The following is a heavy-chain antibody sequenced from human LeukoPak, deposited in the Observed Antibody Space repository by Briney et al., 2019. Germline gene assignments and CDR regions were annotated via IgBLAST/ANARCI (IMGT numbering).Heavy chain of an antibody. J-gene: IGHJ4*02. D-gene: IGHD1-26*01. CDR3: ARSGSYYLSPDY. CDR1: GFTLSSYS. V-gene: IGHV3-21*01. Sequence: GGSLRLSCAASGFTLSSYSMNWVRQAPGKGLEWVSSISSSSSSYIYYADSVKGRFTISRDNAKNSLYLQMNSLRAEDTAVYYCARSGSYYLSPDYWGQGTLVTVSS. CDR2: ISSSSSSYI.